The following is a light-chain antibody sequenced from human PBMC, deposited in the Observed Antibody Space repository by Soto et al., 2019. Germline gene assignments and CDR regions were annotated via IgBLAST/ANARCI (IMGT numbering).Light chain of an antibody. CDR3: QSYDSSQSGSFV. J-gene: IGLJ1*01. Sequence: QSVLTQPPSVSGAPGQRVTISCTGSSSNIGAGYDVHWYQQLPGTAPKLLIYGNSNRPSGVPDRFSGSKSGTSASLAITGTQAEDEADYYCQSYDSSQSGSFVSGTGTKLTVL. CDR2: GNS. CDR1: SSNIGAGYD. V-gene: IGLV1-40*01.